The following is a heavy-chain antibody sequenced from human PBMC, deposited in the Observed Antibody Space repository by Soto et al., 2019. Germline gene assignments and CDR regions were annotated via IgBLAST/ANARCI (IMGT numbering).Heavy chain of an antibody. CDR1: GFTFSDYS. CDR2: IFVSSTTI. CDR3: ARDKDWAFDY. Sequence: EVQLVESGGGLVQPGGSLRLSCVASGFTFSDYSMVWVRHVPGKGLEWVSYIFVSSTTINYADSVKGRFTVSRDNAQNSMFLLMNRLRVEDTAVYYCARDKDWAFDYWGQGTLVTVSS. D-gene: IGHD3-9*01. J-gene: IGHJ4*02. V-gene: IGHV3-48*04.